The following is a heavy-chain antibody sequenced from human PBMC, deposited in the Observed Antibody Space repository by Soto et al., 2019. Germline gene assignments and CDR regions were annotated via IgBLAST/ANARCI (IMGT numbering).Heavy chain of an antibody. CDR2: IDWDDDK. Sequence: SGPTLVNPTQTLTLTCTFSGFSLSTSGMCVSWIRQPPGKALEWLALIDWDDDKYYSTSLKTRLTISKDTSKNQVVLTITNMDPVDTATYYCARGGEMATYYGMDVWGQGTTVTVSS. J-gene: IGHJ6*02. CDR1: GFSLSTSGMC. CDR3: ARGGEMATYYGMDV. V-gene: IGHV2-70*01. D-gene: IGHD5-12*01.